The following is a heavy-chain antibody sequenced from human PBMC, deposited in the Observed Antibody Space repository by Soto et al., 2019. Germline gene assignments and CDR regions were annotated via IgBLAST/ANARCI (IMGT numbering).Heavy chain of an antibody. CDR1: GGTFSSYA. J-gene: IGHJ4*02. CDR2: IIPIFGTA. Sequence: ASVKVSCKASGGTFSSYAISWVRQAPGQGLEWMGGIIPIFGTANYAQKFQGRVTITADESTSTAYMELSSLRSEDTAVYYCARGVDDTAGFGHYFDYWGQGTLVTVSS. D-gene: IGHD3-16*01. CDR3: ARGVDDTAGFGHYFDY. V-gene: IGHV1-69*13.